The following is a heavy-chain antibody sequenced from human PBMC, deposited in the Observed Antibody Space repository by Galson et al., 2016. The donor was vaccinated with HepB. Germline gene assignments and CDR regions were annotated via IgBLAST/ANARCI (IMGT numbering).Heavy chain of an antibody. V-gene: IGHV3-30-3*01. CDR2: ASYDGSNN. CDR1: GFTFSSYG. D-gene: IGHD2-21*02. J-gene: IGHJ3*01. CDR3: AKDANLAYCRGDCYWFDY. Sequence: SLRLSCAASGFTFSSYGMHWVRQAPGKGLEWAAVASYDGSNNYYPDSVKDRFTVSRDNSTNTLYLQMNSLKTEDTAVYYWAKDANLAYCRGDCYWFDYWGQGTMVTVSS.